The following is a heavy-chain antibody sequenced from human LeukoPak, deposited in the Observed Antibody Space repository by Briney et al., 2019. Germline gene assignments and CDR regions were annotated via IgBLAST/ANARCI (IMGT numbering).Heavy chain of an antibody. CDR2: IKPNSGGT. Sequence: ASVKVSSKASGDTSTDYSIHWVRQAPGQGLQWMGWIKPNSGGTTYAQMFQDRVTLTRDTSINTVYMELTRLTSDDTAVYYCARGTTVTANRWGQGTLVTVSS. CDR3: ARGTTVTANR. D-gene: IGHD4-17*01. V-gene: IGHV1-2*02. CDR1: GDTSTDYS. J-gene: IGHJ5*02.